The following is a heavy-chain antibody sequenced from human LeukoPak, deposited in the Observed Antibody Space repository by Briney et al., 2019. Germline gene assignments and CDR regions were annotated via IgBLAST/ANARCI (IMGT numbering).Heavy chain of an antibody. D-gene: IGHD2/OR15-2a*01. V-gene: IGHV4-34*01. CDR1: GGSISYYY. J-gene: IGHJ6*04. CDR2: INHSGTT. CDR3: ARGLRLPSRSTPAVPHV. Sequence: SETLSLTCTVSGGSISYYYWTWIRQPPGKGLEWIGEINHSGTTNYNPSLKSRVTISVDTSKNQFSLRLSAVTAADTAVYHCARGLRLPSRSTPAVPHVWGKGTTVTVSA.